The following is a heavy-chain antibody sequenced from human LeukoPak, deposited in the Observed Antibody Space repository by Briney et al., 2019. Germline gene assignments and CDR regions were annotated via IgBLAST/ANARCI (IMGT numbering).Heavy chain of an antibody. CDR2: ISGSGGST. V-gene: IGHV3-23*01. CDR1: GFTFNNYG. J-gene: IGHJ4*02. Sequence: PGGALRLSCAASGFTFNNYGMNWVRQAPGEGLEWVSGISGSGGSTYYADSVKGRFTISRDNSKNTLYLQMNSLRAEDTAVYYCAKGTMGRGFGYWGQGTLVTVSS. CDR3: AKGTMGRGFGY. D-gene: IGHD3-10*01.